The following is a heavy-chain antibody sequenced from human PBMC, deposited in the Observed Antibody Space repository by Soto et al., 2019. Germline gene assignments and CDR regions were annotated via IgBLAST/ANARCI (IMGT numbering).Heavy chain of an antibody. J-gene: IGHJ3*02. CDR2: IYWDDDN. Sequence: QITLKASGPTLVKPTQTLTLTCTFSGFSLSTSGVGVAWIRQPPGKALEWLALIYWDDDNRYSPSLQSRLTITKDTSKNQVVLTMTNMDPVDTATYYCAHSGTTAGWDAFDIWGQGTMVTVSS. V-gene: IGHV2-5*02. CDR3: AHSGTTAGWDAFDI. CDR1: GFSLSTSGVG. D-gene: IGHD1-7*01.